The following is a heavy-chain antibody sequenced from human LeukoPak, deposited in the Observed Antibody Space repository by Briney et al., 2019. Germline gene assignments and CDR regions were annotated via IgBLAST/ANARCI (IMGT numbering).Heavy chain of an antibody. V-gene: IGHV3-23*01. CDR3: ARAALRGTYCYDC. CDR2: ISGTGGTT. D-gene: IGHD1-14*01. CDR1: GFTFSSYA. Sequence: GGSLRLSCAASGFTFSSYAMGWVRQAPGKGLEWVSAISGTGGTTNYADSAKGRFTVSRDNSKNTLYLQMNSLRAEDTAVFYCARAALRGTYCYDCWGRGILVTVSS. J-gene: IGHJ4*02.